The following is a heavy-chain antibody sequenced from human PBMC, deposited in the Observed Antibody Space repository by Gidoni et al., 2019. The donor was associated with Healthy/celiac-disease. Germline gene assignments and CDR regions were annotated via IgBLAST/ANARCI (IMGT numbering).Heavy chain of an antibody. Sequence: QVQLVPSGSALKKPGASVKVSCKASGYTFTSYAMNWVRQAPGQGLEWMVWIYTNTSNPTYAQGFTGRFVFSLNTSVITAYLQISSLKAEDTAVYSCARSPEAVAEGRGYFVYPDYWGQGTLVTVSS. CDR3: ARSPEAVAEGRGYFVYPDY. V-gene: IGHV7-4-1*02. J-gene: IGHJ4*02. CDR2: IYTNTSNP. D-gene: IGHD6-19*01. CDR1: GYTFTSYA.